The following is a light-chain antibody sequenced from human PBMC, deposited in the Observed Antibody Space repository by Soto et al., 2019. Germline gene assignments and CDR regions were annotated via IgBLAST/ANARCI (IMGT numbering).Light chain of an antibody. CDR1: SGHSSYA. CDR2: LNSDGSH. Sequence: QPVLTQSPSASASLGASVKLTCTLSSGHSSYAIAWHQQQPEKGPRYLMKLNSDGSHSKGDGIPDRFSGSSSGAERYLTISSLQSEDEADYYCQTWGTGVVFGGGPKVTVL. J-gene: IGLJ2*01. CDR3: QTWGTGVV. V-gene: IGLV4-69*01.